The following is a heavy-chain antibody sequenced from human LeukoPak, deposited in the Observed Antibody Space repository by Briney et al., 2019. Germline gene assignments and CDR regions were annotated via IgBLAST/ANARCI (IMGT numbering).Heavy chain of an antibody. D-gene: IGHD5-24*01. V-gene: IGHV4-59*01. CDR3: ARAVRAREACRTWLQLPYYYMDV. CDR2: IYNSGST. Sequence: SETLSLTCTVSDGSISSYYWSWIRQPPGKGLEWIGHIYNSGSTNYKPSLKSRVTISVDTSKKQFSLKLSSVTATDTAVYYCARAVRAREACRTWLQLPYYYMDVWGKGTTVTISS. J-gene: IGHJ6*03. CDR1: DGSISSYY.